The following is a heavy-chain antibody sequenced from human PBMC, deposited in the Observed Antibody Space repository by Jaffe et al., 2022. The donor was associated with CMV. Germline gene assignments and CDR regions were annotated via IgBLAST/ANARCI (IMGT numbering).Heavy chain of an antibody. Sequence: QVQLVQSGAEVKKPGASVKVSCKASGYTFTGYYMHWVRQAPGQGLEWMGWINPNSGGTNYAQKFQGWVTMTRDTSISTAYMELSRLRSDDTAVYYCARDRVKAAAGTRSFGYWGQGTLVTVSS. J-gene: IGHJ4*02. CDR2: INPNSGGT. D-gene: IGHD6-13*01. CDR1: GYTFTGYY. CDR3: ARDRVKAAAGTRSFGY. V-gene: IGHV1-2*04.